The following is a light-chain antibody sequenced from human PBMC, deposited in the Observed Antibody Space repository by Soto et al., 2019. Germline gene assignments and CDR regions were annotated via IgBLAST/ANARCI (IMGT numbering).Light chain of an antibody. Sequence: QSVLTQPPSASGSPGQSVTISCTGTSSDVGGYNYVSWHQQHPGKAPKVMIYEVSKRPSGVPDRFSGSKSGNTASLTVSGLQAEDEADYYCSSYGGSNNLVFGGGTKLTVL. CDR2: EVS. J-gene: IGLJ2*01. CDR1: SSDVGGYNY. CDR3: SSYGGSNNLV. V-gene: IGLV2-8*01.